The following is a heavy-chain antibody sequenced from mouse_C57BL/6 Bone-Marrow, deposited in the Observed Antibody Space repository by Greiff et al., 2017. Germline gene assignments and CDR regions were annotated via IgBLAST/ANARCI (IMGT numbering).Heavy chain of an antibody. CDR2: IWSGGST. V-gene: IGHV2-2*01. CDR1: GFSFTSYG. CDR3: ARSTDYYGSSYWYFDV. J-gene: IGHJ1*03. D-gene: IGHD1-1*01. Sequence: VQLQQSGPGLVQPSQSLSITCTVSGFSFTSYGVHWVRQSPGKGLEWLGVIWSGGSTDYNAAFISRLSISKDNSKSQVFFKMNSLQADDTAIYYCARSTDYYGSSYWYFDVWGTGTTVTVSS.